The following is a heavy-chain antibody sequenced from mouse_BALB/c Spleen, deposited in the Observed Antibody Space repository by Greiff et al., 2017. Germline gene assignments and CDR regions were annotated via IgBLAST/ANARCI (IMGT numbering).Heavy chain of an antibody. Sequence: EVKLVESGGGLVKPGGSLKLSCAASGFAFSSYDMSWVRQTPEKRLEWVAYISSGGGSTYYPDTVKGRFTISRDNAKNTLYLQMSSLKSEDTAMYYCARQVYDGYYGAMDYWGQGTSVTVSS. J-gene: IGHJ4*01. V-gene: IGHV5-12-1*01. D-gene: IGHD2-3*01. CDR3: ARQVYDGYYGAMDY. CDR1: GFAFSSYD. CDR2: ISSGGGST.